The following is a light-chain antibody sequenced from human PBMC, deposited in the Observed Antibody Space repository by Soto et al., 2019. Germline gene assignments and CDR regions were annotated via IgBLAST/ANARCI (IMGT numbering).Light chain of an antibody. J-gene: IGKJ1*01. CDR1: QSISNW. CDR3: QQYNSYSEA. V-gene: IGKV1-5*01. CDR2: DAS. Sequence: DIHMTQSPSTLPASVGDRVTITCRASQSISNWLAWYQQKPGKAPNLLIYDASSLESGVPSRFSGSGSGTEFTLTISSLQPDDFATYYCQQYNSYSEAFGQGTKVDIK.